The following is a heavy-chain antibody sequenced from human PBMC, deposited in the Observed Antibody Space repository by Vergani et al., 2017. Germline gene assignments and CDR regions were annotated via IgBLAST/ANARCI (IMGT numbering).Heavy chain of an antibody. D-gene: IGHD3-10*01. CDR1: GFTFSSYA. CDR2: ISGSGGST. V-gene: IGHV3-23*01. J-gene: IGHJ4*02. Sequence: EVQLLESGGGLVQPGGSLRLSCAASGFTFSSYAMSWVRQAPGKGLEWVSAISGSGGSTDYADSVKGRFTISRDNSKNTLYLQMNSLRAEDTAVYYCAKYPTYGSGSYYDYWGQGTLVTVSS. CDR3: AKYPTYGSGSYYDY.